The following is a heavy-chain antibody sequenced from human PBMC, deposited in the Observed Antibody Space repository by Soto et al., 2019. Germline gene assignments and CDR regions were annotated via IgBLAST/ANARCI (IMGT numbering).Heavy chain of an antibody. CDR1: GFTFDDYA. Sequence: GGSLRLSCAASGFTFDDYAMHWVRQAPGKGLEWVSGISWNSGSIGYADSVKGRFTISRDNAKNSLYLQMNSLRAEDTALYYCALDPYSSGHLGYFDYWGQGTLVTVSS. D-gene: IGHD6-19*01. CDR3: ALDPYSSGHLGYFDY. CDR2: ISWNSGSI. V-gene: IGHV3-9*01. J-gene: IGHJ4*02.